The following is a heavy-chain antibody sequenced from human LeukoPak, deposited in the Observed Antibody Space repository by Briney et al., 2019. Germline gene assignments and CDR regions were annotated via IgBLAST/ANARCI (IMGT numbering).Heavy chain of an antibody. J-gene: IGHJ4*02. D-gene: IGHD1-26*01. CDR3: ARDKIVGATNFDY. CDR2: IKQDGSEK. V-gene: IGHV3-7*01. Sequence: GGSLRLACAASGFTFSSYWMSWVRQAPGKGLEWVANIKQDGSEKYYVDSVKGRFTISRDNAKNSLYLQMNSLRAEDTAVYYCARDKIVGATNFDYWGQGTLVTVSS. CDR1: GFTFSSYW.